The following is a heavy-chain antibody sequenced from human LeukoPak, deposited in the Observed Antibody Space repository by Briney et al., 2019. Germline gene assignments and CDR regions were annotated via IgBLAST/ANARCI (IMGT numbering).Heavy chain of an antibody. D-gene: IGHD2/OR15-2a*01. V-gene: IGHV1-69*01. CDR2: IIPIFGTA. J-gene: IGHJ6*02. CDR1: GGTFGSYA. CDR3: ARSRKGTYYGMDV. Sequence: SVKVSCKASGGTFGSYAISWVRQAPGQGLEWMGGIIPIFGTANYAQKFQGRVTITADESTSTAYMELSSLRSEDTAVYYCARSRKGTYYGMDVWGQGTTVTVSS.